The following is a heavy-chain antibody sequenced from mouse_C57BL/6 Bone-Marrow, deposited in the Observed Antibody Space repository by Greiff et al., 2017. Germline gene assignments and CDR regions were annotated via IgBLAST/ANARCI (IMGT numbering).Heavy chain of an antibody. CDR2: ISSGGDYI. CDR1: GFIFSSYA. J-gene: IGHJ4*01. V-gene: IGHV5-9-1*02. D-gene: IGHD2-10*01. Sequence: EVMLVESGEGLVKPGGSLKLSCAASGFIFSSYAMSWVRQTPEKRLEWVAYISSGGDYIYYADTVKGRFTISRDNARNTLYLQMSSLKSEDTAMYYCTSEGLLYYAMDYWGQGTSVTVSS. CDR3: TSEGLLYYAMDY.